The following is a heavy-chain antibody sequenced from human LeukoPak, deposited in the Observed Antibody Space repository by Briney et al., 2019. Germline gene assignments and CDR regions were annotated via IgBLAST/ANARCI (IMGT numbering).Heavy chain of an antibody. CDR2: ISYDGSNK. Sequence: GGSLRLSCAASGFTFSSYGMHWVRQAPGKGLEWVAVISYDGSNKYYADSVKGRFTISRDNSKNTLYLQMNSLRAEDTAVYYCAKSIIREIRGLDYWGQGTLVTVSS. V-gene: IGHV3-30*18. J-gene: IGHJ4*02. CDR3: AKSIIREIRGLDY. CDR1: GFTFSSYG. D-gene: IGHD5-12*01.